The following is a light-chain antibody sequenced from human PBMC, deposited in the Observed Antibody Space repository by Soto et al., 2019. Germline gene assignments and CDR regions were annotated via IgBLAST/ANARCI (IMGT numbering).Light chain of an antibody. CDR1: SSDVGGYNS. Sequence: QSVLTQPASVSGSPGQSITISCTGTSSDVGGYNSVSWYQQHPGKAPKLMIYEVSNRPSGVSNRFSGAKSGNTASLPISGRQAEEEADYYWSSYTSSSTWVFGGGTKLTVL. CDR3: SSYTSSSTWV. CDR2: EVS. V-gene: IGLV2-14*01. J-gene: IGLJ3*02.